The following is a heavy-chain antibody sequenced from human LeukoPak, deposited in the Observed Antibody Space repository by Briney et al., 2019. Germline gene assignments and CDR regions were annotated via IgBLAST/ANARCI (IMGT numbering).Heavy chain of an antibody. V-gene: IGHV1-2*02. CDR3: ARDCVWDILTGSFDY. CDR2: LNPNSGGT. CDR1: GGTFSSYA. J-gene: IGHJ4*02. D-gene: IGHD3-9*01. Sequence: ASVKVSCKASGGTFSSYAISWVRQAPGQGLEWMGWLNPNSGGTKFAQKFQARVTLTRDTSISTAYMELSSLTSDDTAVYYCARDCVWDILTGSFDYWGQGTLVTVSS.